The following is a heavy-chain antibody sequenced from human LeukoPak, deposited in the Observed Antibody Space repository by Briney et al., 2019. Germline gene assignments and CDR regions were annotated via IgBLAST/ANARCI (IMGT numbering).Heavy chain of an antibody. CDR1: GFTFSSYS. CDR3: AKLQYCSSTSCYDPYYMDV. J-gene: IGHJ6*03. D-gene: IGHD2-2*01. Sequence: PGGSLRLSCAASGFTFSSYSMHWVRQAPGKGLEWVAFIRYDGSNKYYADSVKGRFTISRDNSKNTLYLQMNSLRAEDTAVYYCAKLQYCSSTSCYDPYYMDVWGKGTTVTVSS. V-gene: IGHV3-30*02. CDR2: IRYDGSNK.